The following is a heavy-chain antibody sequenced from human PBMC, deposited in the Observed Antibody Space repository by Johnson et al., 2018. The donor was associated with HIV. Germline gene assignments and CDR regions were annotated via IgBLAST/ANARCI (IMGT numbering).Heavy chain of an antibody. J-gene: IGHJ3*02. CDR1: GFTFDDYA. V-gene: IGHV3-9*01. D-gene: IGHD2-2*01. CDR2: ISWNSGSI. Sequence: VQLVESGGGLVQPGRSLRLSCAASGFTFDDYAMHWVRQAPGKGLEWVSGISWNSGSIGYADSVKGRFPVSRDNSKNTLYLQMNSLRAEDTALYFCARVAVSTAAGGVPLDIWGPGTMVTVSA. CDR3: ARVAVSTAAGGVPLDI.